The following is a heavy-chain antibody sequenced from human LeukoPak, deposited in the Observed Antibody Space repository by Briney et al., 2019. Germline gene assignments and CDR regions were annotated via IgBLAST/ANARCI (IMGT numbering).Heavy chain of an antibody. CDR3: AIWGADQNY. Sequence: PGGSLRLSCAASGFTFSGSAMHWVRQAPGKGLEWVANINPDGGEERYVDSVKGRFVISRDNAKNSLYLQMNSLRAEDTAVYYCAIWGADQNYWGQGTLVTVSS. CDR1: GFTFSGSA. V-gene: IGHV3-7*02. CDR2: INPDGGEE. J-gene: IGHJ4*02. D-gene: IGHD3-16*01.